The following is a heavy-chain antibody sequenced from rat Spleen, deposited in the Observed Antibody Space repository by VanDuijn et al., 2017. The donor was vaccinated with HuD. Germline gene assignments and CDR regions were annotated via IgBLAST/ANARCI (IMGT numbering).Heavy chain of an antibody. D-gene: IGHD1-10*01. V-gene: IGHV5-27*01. Sequence: EVQLVESGGGLVQPGRSLKLSCTASGFTFSNYYMAWVRQAPTMGLEWVATISTGGGDTYYRDSVRGRFTISRDNAKNTLYLQVDSLRSEDTATYYCAKDKGEYNNLFDYWGQGVMVTVTS. CDR1: GFTFSNYY. CDR2: ISTGGGDT. J-gene: IGHJ2*01. CDR3: AKDKGEYNNLFDY.